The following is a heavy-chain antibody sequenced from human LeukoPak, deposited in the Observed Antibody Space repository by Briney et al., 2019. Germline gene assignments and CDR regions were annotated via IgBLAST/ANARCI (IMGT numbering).Heavy chain of an antibody. J-gene: IGHJ4*02. CDR2: ISYDGSNE. Sequence: PGGSLRLSCAPSGFTFRSYGMHWVRQAPGKGLEWVAVISYDGSNEYYADSVKGRFTVSRDNSKNTLSLQMNSLRAEDTAVYYCARDVGNFGSGSSYFDSWGQGTLVTASS. V-gene: IGHV3-30*03. D-gene: IGHD3-10*01. CDR3: ARDVGNFGSGSSYFDS. CDR1: GFTFRSYG.